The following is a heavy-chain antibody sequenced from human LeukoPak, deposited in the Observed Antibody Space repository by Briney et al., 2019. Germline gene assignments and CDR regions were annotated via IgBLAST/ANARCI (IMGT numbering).Heavy chain of an antibody. D-gene: IGHD5-12*01. J-gene: IGHJ4*02. CDR1: GGSISSYY. CDR3: ARGSRIVAIDY. V-gene: IGHV4-4*07. Sequence: PSETLSLTCTVPGGSISSYYWSWIRQPAGKGLEWIGRIYTSGSTNYNPSLKSRVTISVDKSKNQFPLKLISVTAADTAVYYCARGSRIVAIDYWGQGTLVTVSS. CDR2: IYTSGST.